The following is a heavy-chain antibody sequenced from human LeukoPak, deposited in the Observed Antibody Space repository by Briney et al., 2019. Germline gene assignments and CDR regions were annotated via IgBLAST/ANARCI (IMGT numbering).Heavy chain of an antibody. V-gene: IGHV3-7*01. J-gene: IGHJ4*02. CDR1: GFTFSNYW. D-gene: IGHD6-19*01. CDR3: VSDSYSSGWYPYYFDY. Sequence: GGSLRVSCAASGFTFSNYWMSWVRQAPGKGLEWVANIKQDGSEKCYVDSVKGRFTISRDNAKNSLYLQMNSLRAEDTAVYYCVSDSYSSGWYPYYFDYWGQGTLVTVSS. CDR2: IKQDGSEK.